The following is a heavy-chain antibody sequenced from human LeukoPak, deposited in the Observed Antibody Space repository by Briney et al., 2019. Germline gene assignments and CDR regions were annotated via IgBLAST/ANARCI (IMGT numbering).Heavy chain of an antibody. CDR1: GFTFSSYS. V-gene: IGHV3-21*06. CDR3: ARDAARYYYDSSGYYSPYYFDY. J-gene: IGHJ4*02. CDR2: ISSSSSYI. Sequence: GGSLRLSCAASGFTFSSYSMNWVRQAPGKGLEWVSSISSSSSYIYYADSVKGRFTISRDNAKNSLYLQMNSLRAEDTAVYYCARDAARYYYDSSGYYSPYYFDYWGQGTLVTVSS. D-gene: IGHD3-22*01.